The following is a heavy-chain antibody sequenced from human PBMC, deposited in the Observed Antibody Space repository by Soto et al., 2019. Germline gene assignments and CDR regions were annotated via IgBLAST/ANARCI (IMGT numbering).Heavy chain of an antibody. CDR3: ARRAETNGWNGFGADKYYFDF. CDR1: GYTFTSYD. D-gene: IGHD1-1*01. Sequence: GASVKVSCKASGYTFTSYDIYWVRQATGQGLEWMGWMNPNTGNSGYAQKFQGRVTMTSDTSLSTAHMELSSLRSEDTAVYYCARRAETNGWNGFGADKYYFDFWGQGTLVTVSS. CDR2: MNPNTGNS. J-gene: IGHJ4*02. V-gene: IGHV1-8*01.